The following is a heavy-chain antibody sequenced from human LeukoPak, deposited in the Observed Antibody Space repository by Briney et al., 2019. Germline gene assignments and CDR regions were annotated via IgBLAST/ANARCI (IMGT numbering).Heavy chain of an antibody. CDR2: IIPILGIA. CDR1: GGTLSSYT. CDR3: ARGYQLLIFDY. J-gene: IGHJ4*02. V-gene: IGHV1-69*02. D-gene: IGHD2-2*01. Sequence: VKVSCKASGGTLSSYTISWVRQAPGQGLEWMGRIIPILGIANYAQKFQGRVTITADKSTSTAYMELSSLRSEDTAVYYCARGYQLLIFDYWGQGTLVTVSS.